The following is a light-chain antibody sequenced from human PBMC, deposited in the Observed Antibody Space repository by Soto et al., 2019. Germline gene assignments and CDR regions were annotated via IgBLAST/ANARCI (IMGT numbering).Light chain of an antibody. CDR1: RSVSSNY. CDR2: EAS. Sequence: ENVLTQSPGTLSLSPGEKATLSCRASRSVSSNYLAWYQQKRGQAPRLLIYEASVRPTGIPDRFSGSGSGTDFTLTISRLEPEDFVVYYCQQYGSSPGSFGGGTKVEIK. J-gene: IGKJ4*01. CDR3: QQYGSSPGS. V-gene: IGKV3-20*01.